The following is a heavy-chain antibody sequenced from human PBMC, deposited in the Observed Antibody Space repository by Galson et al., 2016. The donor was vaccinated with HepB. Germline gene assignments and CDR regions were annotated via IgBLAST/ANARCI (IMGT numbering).Heavy chain of an antibody. D-gene: IGHD3-22*01. CDR3: AKGRNYYDNSGYFAD. V-gene: IGHV3-74*01. Sequence: SLRLSCAASGFTFSSYWMHWVRQAPGRGLVWVSRISSDGSTTDYADSVKGRFTISRDNSKNTLFLQMNSLRAEDTAVYYCAKGRNYYDNSGYFADWGQGTLVTVSS. J-gene: IGHJ4*02. CDR2: ISSDGSTT. CDR1: GFTFSSYW.